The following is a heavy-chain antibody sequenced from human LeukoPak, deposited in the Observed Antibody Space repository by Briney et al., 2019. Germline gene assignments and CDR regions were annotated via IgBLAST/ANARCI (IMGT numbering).Heavy chain of an antibody. CDR2: INPNSGGT. CDR3: ARDYYSGDSCYSTVDY. CDR1: GYTFTGYY. D-gene: IGHD2-15*01. J-gene: IGHJ4*02. Sequence: ASVKVSCKASGYTFTGYYMHWVRQAPGQGLEWMGWINPNSGGTNYAQKFQGRVTMTRDTSISTAYMELSRLRSDDTAVYYCARDYYSGDSCYSTVDYGGQGTLVTVSS. V-gene: IGHV1-2*02.